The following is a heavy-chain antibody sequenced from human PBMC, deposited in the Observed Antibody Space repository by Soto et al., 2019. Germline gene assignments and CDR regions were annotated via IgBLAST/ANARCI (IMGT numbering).Heavy chain of an antibody. CDR3: ARLPDFGVVIAFDY. CDR1: GGSFIGYY. CDR2: INHSGST. D-gene: IGHD3-3*01. V-gene: IGHV4-34*01. Sequence: SETLSLTCAVYGGSFIGYYWSWIRQPPGKGLEWIGEINHSGSTNYNPSLKSRVTISVDTSKNQFSLKLSSATTADTAVYYCARLPDFGVVIAFDYWGQGTLVTVSS. J-gene: IGHJ4*02.